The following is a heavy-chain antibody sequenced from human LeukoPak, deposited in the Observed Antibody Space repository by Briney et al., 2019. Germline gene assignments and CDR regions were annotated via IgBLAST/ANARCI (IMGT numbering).Heavy chain of an antibody. CDR1: GSTFSSYA. CDR2: ISYDGSNK. Sequence: GGSLRLSCAASGSTFSSYAMHWVRQAPGKGLEWVAVISYDGSNKYYADSVKDRFTISRDNSKNTLYLQMNSLRAEDTAVYYCARGSGSYYALDYWGQGTLVTVSS. CDR3: ARGSGSYYALDY. V-gene: IGHV3-30-3*01. D-gene: IGHD1-26*01. J-gene: IGHJ4*02.